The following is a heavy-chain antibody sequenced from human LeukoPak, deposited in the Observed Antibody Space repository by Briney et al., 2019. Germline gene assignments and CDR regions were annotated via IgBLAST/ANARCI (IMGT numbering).Heavy chain of an antibody. Sequence: KSSETLSLTCTVSGGSISSYYWSWIRQPPGKGLEWIGYIYYSGSTNYNPSLKSRVTISVDTSKNQFSLKLSSVTAADTAVYYCAGIPIRTSMNPISSAFDIWGQGTMVTVSS. CDR3: AGIPIRTSMNPISSAFDI. V-gene: IGHV4-59*01. D-gene: IGHD2/OR15-2a*01. J-gene: IGHJ3*02. CDR2: IYYSGST. CDR1: GGSISSYY.